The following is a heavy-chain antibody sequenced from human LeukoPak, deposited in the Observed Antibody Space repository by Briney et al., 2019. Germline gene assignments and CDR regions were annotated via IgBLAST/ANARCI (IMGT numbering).Heavy chain of an antibody. V-gene: IGHV1-69*05. Sequence: SVKVSCKASGGTFSSYAISWVRQAPGQGLEWMGGIIPIFGTADYAQKFQGRVTITTDESTSTAYMELSSLRSEDTAVYYCARGLWSGYQFPFDYWGQGTLVTVSS. CDR2: IIPIFGTA. CDR1: GGTFSSYA. CDR3: ARGLWSGYQFPFDY. J-gene: IGHJ4*02. D-gene: IGHD3-3*01.